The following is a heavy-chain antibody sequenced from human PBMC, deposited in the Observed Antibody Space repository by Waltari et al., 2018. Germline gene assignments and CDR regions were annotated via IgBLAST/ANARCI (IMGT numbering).Heavy chain of an antibody. CDR2: IKGDGSGT. Sequence: EVQLVESGGGLVQPGGSLRLSCTASGFLFSAYWMQWVRQVPGEGLVGCSRIKGDGSGTTYADSVKGRVTITGDNGRNTLYLEINRVRTEDTVVYYCARGENYYYAMDVWGQGTAVTVSS. V-gene: IGHV3-74*01. CDR1: GFLFSAYW. J-gene: IGHJ6*02. CDR3: ARGENYYYAMDV. D-gene: IGHD1-26*01.